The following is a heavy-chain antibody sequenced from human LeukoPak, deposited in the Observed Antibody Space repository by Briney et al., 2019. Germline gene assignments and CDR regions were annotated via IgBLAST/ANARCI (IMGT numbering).Heavy chain of an antibody. CDR2: ISSSSSYI. D-gene: IGHD6-19*01. Sequence: PGGSLRLSCAASGFTFSSYSMNWVRQAPGKGLEWVSSISSSSSYIYYADSVKGRFTISRDNAKNLLYLQMNSLRAEDTAVYYCARVPRYSSKAFDIWGQGTMVTVSS. J-gene: IGHJ3*02. CDR3: ARVPRYSSKAFDI. CDR1: GFTFSSYS. V-gene: IGHV3-21*01.